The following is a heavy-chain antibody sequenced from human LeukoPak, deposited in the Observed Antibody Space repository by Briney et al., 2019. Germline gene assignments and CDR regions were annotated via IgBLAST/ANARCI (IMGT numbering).Heavy chain of an antibody. CDR3: ARDARTLRYSSGSELDY. V-gene: IGHV1-18*01. J-gene: IGHJ4*02. Sequence: ASVKVSCKASGYTFTSYGISWVRQAPGQGLEWMGWISAYNGNTNYAQKLQGRVTMTTDTSTSTAYMELRSLRSDDTAVYYCARDARTLRYSSGSELDYWGQGTLVTVSS. D-gene: IGHD6-19*01. CDR1: GYTFTSYG. CDR2: ISAYNGNT.